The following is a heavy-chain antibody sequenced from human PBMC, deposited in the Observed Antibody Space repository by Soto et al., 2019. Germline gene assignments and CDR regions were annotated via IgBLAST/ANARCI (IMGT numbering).Heavy chain of an antibody. J-gene: IGHJ6*02. Sequence: PGGSLRLSCAASGFTFSSYSMNWVRQAPGKGLEWVSSISSSSSYIYYADSVKGRFTISRDNAKNSLYPQMNSLRAEDTAVYYCARDELLSYYYGMDVWGQGTTVTVSS. CDR2: ISSSSSYI. CDR3: ARDELLSYYYGMDV. D-gene: IGHD2-15*01. CDR1: GFTFSSYS. V-gene: IGHV3-21*01.